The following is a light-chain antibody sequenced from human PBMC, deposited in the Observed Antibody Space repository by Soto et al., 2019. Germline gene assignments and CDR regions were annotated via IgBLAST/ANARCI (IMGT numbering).Light chain of an antibody. V-gene: IGLV1-51*01. CDR3: GTWDSSLSAGV. Sequence: QSVLTQPPSVSAAPGQTVTISCSGSSSNIGSNYVSWYQQLPGTAPKLLIYDNNKRPSGIPDRFSGSKSGTLGTLRITGLQTGDEADYYCGTWDSSLSAGVFGGGTKLTVL. CDR2: DNN. J-gene: IGLJ2*01. CDR1: SSNIGSNY.